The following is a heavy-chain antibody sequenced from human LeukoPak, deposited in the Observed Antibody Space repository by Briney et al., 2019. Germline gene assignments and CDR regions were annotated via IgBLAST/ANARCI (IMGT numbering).Heavy chain of an antibody. Sequence: ASETLSLTCTVSGGSISSYYWSWIRQPPGKGLEWIGYIYTSGSTNYNPSLKSRVTISVDTSKNQFSLKLSSVTAADTAVYYCASQGLGGYPFDYWGQGTLVTVSS. CDR2: IYTSGST. CDR1: GGSISSYY. CDR3: ASQGLGGYPFDY. D-gene: IGHD1-26*01. J-gene: IGHJ4*02. V-gene: IGHV4-4*09.